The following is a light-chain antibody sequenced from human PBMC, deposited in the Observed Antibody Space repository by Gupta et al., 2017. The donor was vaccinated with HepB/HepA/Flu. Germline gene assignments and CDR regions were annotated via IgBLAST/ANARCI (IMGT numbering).Light chain of an antibody. CDR1: QSISDC. CDR3: QEVSGSSWT. CDR2: RAS. Sequence: DIQMTQSPSNLSASVGDRVTITCRASQSISDCLAWYQQKPGKAPNLLIYRASTLESGVPSRFSGSGSGTEFTLTISSLQPDDFATYYCQEVSGSSWTFGQGTKVEIK. V-gene: IGKV1-5*03. J-gene: IGKJ1*01.